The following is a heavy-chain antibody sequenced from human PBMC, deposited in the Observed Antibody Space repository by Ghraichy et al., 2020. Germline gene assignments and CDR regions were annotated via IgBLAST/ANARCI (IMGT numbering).Heavy chain of an antibody. CDR1: GGSFSGYY. J-gene: IGHJ6*03. V-gene: IGHV4-34*01. Sequence: SETLSLTCAVYGGSFSGYYWSWIRQPPGKGLEWIGEINHSGSTNYNPSLKSRVTISVDTSKNQFSLKLSSVTAADTAVYYCARTGYYYYYYMDVWGKGTTVTVSS. CDR2: INHSGST. CDR3: ARTGYYYYYYMDV. D-gene: IGHD1-1*01.